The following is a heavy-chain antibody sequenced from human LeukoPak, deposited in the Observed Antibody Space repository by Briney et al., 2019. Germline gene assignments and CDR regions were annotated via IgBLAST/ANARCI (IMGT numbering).Heavy chain of an antibody. CDR2: IAYNGRT. CDR1: GGSISSYY. Sequence: SETLSLTCTVSGGSISSYYWSWIRQPAGKGLEWIGTIAYNGRTYYNSSLKSRVTISIDMSNIHFSLKLTSVTAADTAMYYCARSYNWNGIDDWGQGTLVTVPS. V-gene: IGHV4-59*12. CDR3: ARSYNWNGIDD. D-gene: IGHD1-20*01. J-gene: IGHJ4*02.